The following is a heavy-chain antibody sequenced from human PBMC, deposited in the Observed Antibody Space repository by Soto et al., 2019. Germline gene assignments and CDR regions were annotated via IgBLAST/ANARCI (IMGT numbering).Heavy chain of an antibody. V-gene: IGHV4-61*01. J-gene: IGHJ4*02. D-gene: IGHD2-2*01. CDR1: GGSVSSASYY. Sequence: QVQLQESGPGLVKPSETLSLTCTVSGGSVSSASYYWSWIRQPPGEVLEWIGYIYYGGSTNCNPPLQSRVTMSMDTSKNHLSLRLRSVTAADAAVYYCAGLDCVTTSCQFDHWGQGALVTVSS. CDR2: IYYGGST. CDR3: AGLDCVTTSCQFDH.